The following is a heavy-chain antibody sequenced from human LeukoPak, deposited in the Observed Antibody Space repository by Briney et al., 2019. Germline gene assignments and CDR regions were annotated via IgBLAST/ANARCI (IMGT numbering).Heavy chain of an antibody. CDR3: ARDDYYGSGSRLY. CDR2: ISYDGSNK. Sequence: GGSLRLSCAASGFTFSSYGMHWVRQAPGKGLEWVAVISYDGSNKYYADSVKGRFTISRDNAKNSLYLQMNSLRAEDTAVYFCARDDYYGSGSRLYWGQGTLVTVSS. V-gene: IGHV3-30*03. J-gene: IGHJ4*02. CDR1: GFTFSSYG. D-gene: IGHD3-10*01.